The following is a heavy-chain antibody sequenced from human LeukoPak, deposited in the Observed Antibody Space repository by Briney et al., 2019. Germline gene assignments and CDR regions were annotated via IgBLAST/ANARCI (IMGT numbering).Heavy chain of an antibody. CDR3: AKDAYCSGDCYFGFDYYGMDV. Sequence: GGTLRLSCAASGFTFRSYSMHWVRQAPGKGLEWVSYISSSSSYIYYADSVKGRFTISRDNAKNSLYLQMNSLRAEDTAVYYCAKDAYCSGDCYFGFDYYGMDVWGQGTTVTVSS. D-gene: IGHD2-21*02. V-gene: IGHV3-21*04. CDR2: ISSSSSYI. CDR1: GFTFRSYS. J-gene: IGHJ6*02.